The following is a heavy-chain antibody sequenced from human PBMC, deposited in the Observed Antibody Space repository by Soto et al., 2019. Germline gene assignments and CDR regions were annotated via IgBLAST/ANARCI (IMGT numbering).Heavy chain of an antibody. V-gene: IGHV3-49*03. CDR1: GFTFGDYA. CDR3: VRRQYLDY. CDR2: IRSKPYGGAT. J-gene: IGHJ4*02. Sequence: DVQLVESGGGLVQPGWSLRLSCRGSGFTFGDYAMSWFRQAPGKGLEWVGVIRSKPYGGATEYAASVKGRFIISRDDSKSIAYLQMNSLKTEDTAVYYCVRRQYLDYWGQGTLVIVSS.